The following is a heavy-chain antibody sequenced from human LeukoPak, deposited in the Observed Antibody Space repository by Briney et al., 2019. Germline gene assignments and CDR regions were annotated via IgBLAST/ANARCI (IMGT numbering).Heavy chain of an antibody. CDR1: GFTFSSYG. V-gene: IGHV3-23*01. CDR3: AKSYASGSFYDF. CDR2: VSASGGRT. J-gene: IGHJ4*02. Sequence: GGSLRLSCAASGFTFSSYGMSWVRQTPGKGLEWVSRVSASGGRTYYADSVKGRFTISRDNSKNTMSLQMNNLRADDTAVYYCAKSYASGSFYDFWGQGTLVTVSS. D-gene: IGHD3-10*01.